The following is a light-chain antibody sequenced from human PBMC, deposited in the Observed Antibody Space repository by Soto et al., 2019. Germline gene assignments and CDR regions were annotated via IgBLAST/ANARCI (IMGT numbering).Light chain of an antibody. J-gene: IGKJ4*01. CDR1: QSVSSY. Sequence: EIVLTQSPATLSLSPGERATLSCRASQSVSSYLAWYQQKPGQAPRLLIYDASNRATGIPARFSGSGSGTDFTLTISSLVPGDFAVYYCQQRSNWLLTFGGGTKVEIK. CDR3: QQRSNWLLT. CDR2: DAS. V-gene: IGKV3-11*01.